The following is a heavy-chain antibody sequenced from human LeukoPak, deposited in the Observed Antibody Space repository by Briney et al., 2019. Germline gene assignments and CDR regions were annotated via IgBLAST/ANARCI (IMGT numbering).Heavy chain of an antibody. J-gene: IGHJ4*02. Sequence: GGSLRLSCAASGFTFSSYSMTWVRQAPGKGLEWVSSMSSGSRYIYYADSVRGRFTISRDNAKNLLYLLMNSLRAEDTAVYYCARDRPTGASRLFVVQWGQGTLVTVSS. V-gene: IGHV3-21*01. D-gene: IGHD2-15*01. CDR3: ARDRPTGASRLFVVQ. CDR2: MSSGSRYI. CDR1: GFTFSSYS.